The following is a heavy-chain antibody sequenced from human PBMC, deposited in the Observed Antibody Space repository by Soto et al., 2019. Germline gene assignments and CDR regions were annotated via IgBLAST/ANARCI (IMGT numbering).Heavy chain of an antibody. D-gene: IGHD1-20*01. Sequence: AASVKVSCKASGYTFTSYGISWVRQAPGQGLEWMGWISAYNGNTNYAQKLQGRVTMTTDTSTSTAYMELRSLRSDDTAVYYCARGAITGTFGGSTLRHWFDPWGQGTLVTVSS. V-gene: IGHV1-18*01. J-gene: IGHJ5*02. CDR2: ISAYNGNT. CDR1: GYTFTSYG. CDR3: ARGAITGTFGGSTLRHWFDP.